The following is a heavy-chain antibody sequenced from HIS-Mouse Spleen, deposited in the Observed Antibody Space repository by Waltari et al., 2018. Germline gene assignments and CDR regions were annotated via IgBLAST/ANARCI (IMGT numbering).Heavy chain of an antibody. CDR1: GGTFSSYA. V-gene: IGHV1-69*01. CDR3: ARRYSGYEYLDY. Sequence: QVQLVQSGAEVKKPGSSVKVSCKASGGTFSSYAISWVRQAPGQGLEWMGGIIPSFGTANYAQEFQGRVTITADESTSTAYMELSSLRSEDTAVYYCARRYSGYEYLDYWGQGTLVTVSS. D-gene: IGHD5-12*01. J-gene: IGHJ4*02. CDR2: IIPSFGTA.